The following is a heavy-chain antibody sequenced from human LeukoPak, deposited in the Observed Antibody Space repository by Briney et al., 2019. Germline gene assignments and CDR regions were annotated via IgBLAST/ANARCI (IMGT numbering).Heavy chain of an antibody. Sequence: ASVKVSCKASGYTFTGYYMHWVRQAPGQGLEWMGWINPNSGGTNYAQKFQGRVTMTRDTSISTAYMELSRLRSDDTAVYYCAREPPHFDIDYYDGSGPRFDPWGQGTLVTVSS. J-gene: IGHJ5*02. CDR1: GYTFTGYY. V-gene: IGHV1-2*02. CDR2: INPNSGGT. CDR3: AREPPHFDIDYYDGSGPRFDP. D-gene: IGHD3-22*01.